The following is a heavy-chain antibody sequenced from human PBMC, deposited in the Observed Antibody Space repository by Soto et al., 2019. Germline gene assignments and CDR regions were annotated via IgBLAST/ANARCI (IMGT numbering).Heavy chain of an antibody. Sequence: EVQLVESGGGLVQPGRSLRLSCAASGFTFDDYAMHWVRQAPGKGLEWVSGISGSGGSTYYADSVKGRFTISRDNSKNTLYLQMNSLRAEDTAVYYCAKDRARAAANYYFDYWGQGTLVTVSS. J-gene: IGHJ4*02. V-gene: IGHV3-23*04. CDR3: AKDRARAAANYYFDY. CDR2: ISGSGGST. D-gene: IGHD6-13*01. CDR1: GFTFDDYA.